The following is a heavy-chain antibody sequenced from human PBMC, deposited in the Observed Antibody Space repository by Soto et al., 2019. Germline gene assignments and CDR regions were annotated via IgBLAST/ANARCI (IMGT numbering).Heavy chain of an antibody. V-gene: IGHV3-74*01. Sequence: EVQLMESGGGLVQPGESLRLSCAASGFTFSSYWMHWVRQAPGKGLVWVSRINPDGTTTTYTDPVKGRFTISRDNAENTLYLQMNSLRAEDTALYFCAIVAVGEYSFDPWGQGTRVTVSS. J-gene: IGHJ5*02. CDR2: INPDGTTT. D-gene: IGHD3-10*01. CDR1: GFTFSSYW. CDR3: AIVAVGEYSFDP.